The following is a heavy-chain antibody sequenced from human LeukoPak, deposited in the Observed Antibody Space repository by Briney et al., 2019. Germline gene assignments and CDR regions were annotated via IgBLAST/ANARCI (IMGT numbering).Heavy chain of an antibody. V-gene: IGHV4-59*08. CDR1: GGTISRYY. J-gene: IGHJ6*02. D-gene: IGHD5-18*01. Sequence: SETLSLTCTVSGGTISRYYWSWIRQPPGKGLEWIGYIYYSGSTNYNPSLKSRVTISVDTSKNQFSLKLSSVTAADTAVYYCARQYSYGLYYYYGMDVWGQGTTVTVSS. CDR2: IYYSGST. CDR3: ARQYSYGLYYYYGMDV.